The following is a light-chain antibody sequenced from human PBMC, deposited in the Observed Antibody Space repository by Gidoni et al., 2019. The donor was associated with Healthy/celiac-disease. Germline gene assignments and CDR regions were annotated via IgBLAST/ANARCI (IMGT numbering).Light chain of an antibody. V-gene: IGKV2-28*01. CDR1: QSLLNSNGYNY. Sequence: DIVMTQSPLSLPVTPGEPASISCRSSQSLLNSNGYNYLDWYLQKPGQSPQLLIFLGSNRSSGVPDRFSGSGSGTDFTLKIIRVEAEDVGVYYCMQALQTPPGFGQGTRLEIK. CDR3: MQALQTPPG. J-gene: IGKJ5*01. CDR2: LGS.